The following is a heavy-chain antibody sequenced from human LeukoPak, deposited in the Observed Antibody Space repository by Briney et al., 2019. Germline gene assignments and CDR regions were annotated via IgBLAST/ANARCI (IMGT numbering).Heavy chain of an antibody. CDR2: INPNSGGT. CDR1: GYTFTGYY. J-gene: IGHJ4*02. D-gene: IGHD3-22*01. CDR3: ARGIYYYDSSGYYRY. Sequence: EASVKVSCKASGYTFTGYYMHWVRQAPGQGLEWMGWINPNSGGTNYAQKFQGRVTMTRDTSISTAYMELSRLRSDDTAVYYCARGIYYYDSSGYYRYWGQGTLVTVSS. V-gene: IGHV1-2*02.